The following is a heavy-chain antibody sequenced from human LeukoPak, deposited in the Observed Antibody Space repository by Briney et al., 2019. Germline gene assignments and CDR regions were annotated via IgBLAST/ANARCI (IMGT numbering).Heavy chain of an antibody. CDR2: INGDESII. D-gene: IGHD5-24*01. V-gene: IGHV3-74*01. J-gene: IGHJ4*02. CDR1: GFTLSNYW. CDR3: ARVGSRDGYNEGYSDY. Sequence: GGSLRLSCAASGFTLSNYWMHWVRQAPGKGLVWVSRINGDESIINYADSVKGRFTISRDNAKNTLYLQMNSLRAEDTAVYYCARVGSRDGYNEGYSDYWGQGTLVTVSS.